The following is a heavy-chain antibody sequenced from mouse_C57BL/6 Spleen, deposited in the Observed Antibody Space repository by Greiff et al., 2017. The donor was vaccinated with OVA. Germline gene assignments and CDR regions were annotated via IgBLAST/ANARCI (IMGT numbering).Heavy chain of an antibody. CDR2: ISGGGSYT. J-gene: IGHJ2*01. CDR3: ARHRGDYYGSSPFDY. D-gene: IGHD1-1*01. CDR1: GFTFSSYG. V-gene: IGHV5-6*02. Sequence: DVKLVESGGDLVKPGGSLKLSCAASGFTFSSYGMSWVRQTPDKRLEWVATISGGGSYTYYPDSVKGRFTISRDNAKNTLYLQMSSLKSEDTAMYYCARHRGDYYGSSPFDYWGQGTTLTVSS.